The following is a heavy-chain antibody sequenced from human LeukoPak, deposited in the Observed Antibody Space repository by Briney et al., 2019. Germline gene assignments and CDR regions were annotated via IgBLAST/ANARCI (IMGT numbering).Heavy chain of an antibody. CDR2: ITTSDGNT. D-gene: IGHD7-27*01. CDR3: AKDGGLWVSAHWGDS. Sequence: GGSLRLSCAASGFTFSSYAMSWVRQAPGKGLEWDSTITTSDGNTYYADSVKGRFTVSRDNSKNTLYLQMNSLRAEDTAVYYCAKDGGLWVSAHWGDSWGRGTLVTVSS. CDR1: GFTFSSYA. J-gene: IGHJ4*02. V-gene: IGHV3-23*01.